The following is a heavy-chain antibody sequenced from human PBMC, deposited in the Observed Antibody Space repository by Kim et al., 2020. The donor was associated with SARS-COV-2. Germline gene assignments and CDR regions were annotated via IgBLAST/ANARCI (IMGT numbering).Heavy chain of an antibody. J-gene: IGHJ6*02. CDR1: GYTFTSYG. D-gene: IGHD3-9*01. CDR3: ARVDLLRYFDWPPPASGPPDYYYYGMDV. V-gene: IGHV1-18*01. CDR2: ISAYNGNT. Sequence: ASVKVSCKASGYTFTSYGISWVRQAPGQGLEWMGWISAYNGNTNYAQKLQGRVTMTTDTSTSTAYMELRSLRSDDTAVYYCARVDLLRYFDWPPPASGPPDYYYYGMDVWGQGTTVTVSS.